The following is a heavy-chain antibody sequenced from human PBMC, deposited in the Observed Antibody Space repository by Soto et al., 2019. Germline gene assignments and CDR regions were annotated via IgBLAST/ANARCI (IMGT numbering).Heavy chain of an antibody. V-gene: IGHV1-3*01. CDR1: GYTFTSYA. CDR2: INAGNGNT. J-gene: IGHJ5*02. Sequence: QVQLVQSGAEVKKPGASVKVSCKASGYTFTSYAMHWVRQAPGQRLEWMGWINAGNGNTKYSQKFQGRVTITRDTSASTAYMELRSMRSADTAVYYCERRFRGGDADWFDPWGQGTLVTVSS. D-gene: IGHD2-21*02. CDR3: ERRFRGGDADWFDP.